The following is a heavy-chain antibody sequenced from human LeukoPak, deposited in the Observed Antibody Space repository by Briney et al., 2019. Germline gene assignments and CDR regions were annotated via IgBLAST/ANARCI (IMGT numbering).Heavy chain of an antibody. CDR1: GGSISSYY. Sequence: SETLSLTCTVSGGSISSYYWSWIRQPPWKGLEWIGRIRTSGSTNYNPSLKSRVTMSVDTSKNQFSLKLSSVTAADTAVYYCARDQYYYDSSGYLFDYWGQGTLVTVSS. V-gene: IGHV4-4*07. D-gene: IGHD3-22*01. CDR3: ARDQYYYDSSGYLFDY. CDR2: IRTSGST. J-gene: IGHJ4*02.